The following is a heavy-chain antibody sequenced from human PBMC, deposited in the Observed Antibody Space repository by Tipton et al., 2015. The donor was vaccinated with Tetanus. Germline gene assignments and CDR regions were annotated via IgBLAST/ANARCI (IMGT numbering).Heavy chain of an antibody. V-gene: IGHV4-39*01. CDR1: GGSISSSRYY. D-gene: IGHD2-2*01. J-gene: IGHJ3*02. CDR2: IYYSGNT. Sequence: TLSLTCAVSGGSISSSRYYWGWIRQPPGKGLEWFGSIYYSGNTYYNPSLRSRVTMSVDTSKIQFSLMLTSVTASDTAVYYCARLSSSSNDAHAFDIWGQGTMVPVSS. CDR3: ARLSSSSNDAHAFDI.